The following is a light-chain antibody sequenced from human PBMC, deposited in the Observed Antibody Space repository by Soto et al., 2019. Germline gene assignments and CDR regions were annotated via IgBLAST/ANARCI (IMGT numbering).Light chain of an antibody. CDR1: HSVTSSY. V-gene: IGKV3-20*01. CDR3: QQYGSSPWT. J-gene: IGKJ1*01. Sequence: EIVLTQSPGTLSLSPGERATLSCRASHSVTSSYLAWYQQKPGLAPRLLIYGASSRATGIPDRFSGSGSGTEFTLTISRLEPEDFAVYYCQQYGSSPWTFGQGTKVDI. CDR2: GAS.